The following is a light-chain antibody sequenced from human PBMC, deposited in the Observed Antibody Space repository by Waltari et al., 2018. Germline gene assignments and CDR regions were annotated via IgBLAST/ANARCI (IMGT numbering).Light chain of an antibody. CDR3: QQYFSTPVT. Sequence: DIVMTQPPDSLAVSLGERATINCRSSQGVLSSSNNKNYLAWYQQKPGQPPKLLIYWASTRESGVPDRFSGGGSGTDFTLTISSLQAEDVAVYFCQQYFSTPVTFGPGTKVDIK. CDR2: WAS. J-gene: IGKJ3*01. CDR1: QGVLSSSNNKNY. V-gene: IGKV4-1*01.